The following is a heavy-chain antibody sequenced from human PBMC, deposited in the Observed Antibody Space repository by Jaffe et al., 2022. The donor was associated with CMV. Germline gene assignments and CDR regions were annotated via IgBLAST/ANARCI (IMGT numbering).Heavy chain of an antibody. V-gene: IGHV4-59*01. Sequence: QVQLQESGPGLVKPSETLSLTCIVSGGSISSYYWSWIRQPPGKGLEWIGYIYSSGSTDYNPSLKSRVTISVDTSKSQFSLKLTSVTAADTAVYYCARHSRGYCSGGSCYYFDYWGQGTLVTVSS. CDR2: IYSSGST. D-gene: IGHD2-15*01. CDR1: GGSISSYY. J-gene: IGHJ4*02. CDR3: ARHSRGYCSGGSCYYFDY.